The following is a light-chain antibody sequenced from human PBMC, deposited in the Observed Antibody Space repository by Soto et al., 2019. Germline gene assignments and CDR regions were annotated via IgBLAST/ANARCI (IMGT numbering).Light chain of an antibody. CDR1: QGLLHSNGQTF. CDR2: LGS. Sequence: DIVMTQSPLSLTVTPGEPASISCRSSQGLLHSNGQTFFDWYLQKPGQSPQLLIYLGSNRASGVPVRFSGSESGTDFTLKISRVEAEDVGLYYCMQGLQTPYTFGQGTKLEI. CDR3: MQGLQTPYT. J-gene: IGKJ2*01. V-gene: IGKV2-28*01.